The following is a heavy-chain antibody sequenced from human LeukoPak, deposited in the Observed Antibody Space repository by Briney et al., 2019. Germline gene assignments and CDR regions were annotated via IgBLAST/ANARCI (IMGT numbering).Heavy chain of an antibody. D-gene: IGHD3-10*01. CDR1: GGTFSSYA. CDR3: ASPGSYGSGSPFDY. CDR2: IIPIFGTA. V-gene: IGHV1-69*05. J-gene: IGHJ4*01. Sequence: SVKVSCKASGGTFSSYAISWVRQAPGQGLEWMGGIIPIFGTANYAQKFQGRVTITTDESTSTAYMELSSLRSEDTAVCYCASPGSYGSGSPFDYWGQGTLVTVSS.